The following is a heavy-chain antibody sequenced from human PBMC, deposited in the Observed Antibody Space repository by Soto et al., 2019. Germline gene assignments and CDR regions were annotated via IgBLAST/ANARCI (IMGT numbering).Heavy chain of an antibody. CDR1: GFTFSSYG. CDR3: AKDRRHSSGRENPPNDQ. D-gene: IGHD3-10*01. Sequence: PGGSLRLSCAASGFTFSSYGMHWVRQAPGKGLEWVAIIWYDGSNEHYADSVKGRFTISRDNSKSTLYLQMDSLRAEDTAVYYCAKDRRHSSGRENPPNDQWGQGTLVTVSS. CDR2: IWYDGSNE. J-gene: IGHJ4*02. V-gene: IGHV3-33*06.